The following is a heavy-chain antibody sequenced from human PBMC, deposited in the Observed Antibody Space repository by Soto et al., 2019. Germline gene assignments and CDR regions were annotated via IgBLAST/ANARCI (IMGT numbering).Heavy chain of an antibody. J-gene: IGHJ6*02. D-gene: IGHD3-10*01. CDR3: ARAPMVNEADYYYYGMDV. CDR2: ISGSGGST. CDR1: GFTFSSYA. V-gene: IGHV3-23*01. Sequence: GGSLRLSCAASGFTFSSYAMSWVRQAPGKGLEWVSAISGSGGSTYYADSVKGRFTISRDNSKNTLYLQMNSLRAEDTAVYYCARAPMVNEADYYYYGMDVWGQGTTVTVSS.